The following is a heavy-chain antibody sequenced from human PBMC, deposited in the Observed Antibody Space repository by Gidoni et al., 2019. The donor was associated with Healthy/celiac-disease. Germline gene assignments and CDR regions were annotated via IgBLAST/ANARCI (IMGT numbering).Heavy chain of an antibody. D-gene: IGHD3-22*01. J-gene: IGHJ3*02. CDR2: ISAYNGNT. CDR3: ARGRGYYDSSGYYSPDAFDI. CDR1: GYTFTSYG. Sequence: QVQLVQSGAEVKKPGASVKVSFKASGYTFTSYGISGVRQAPGQGLEWMGWISAYNGNTNYAQKLQGRVTMTTDTSTSTAYMELRSLRSDDTAVYYCARGRGYYDSSGYYSPDAFDIWGQGTMVTVSS. V-gene: IGHV1-18*04.